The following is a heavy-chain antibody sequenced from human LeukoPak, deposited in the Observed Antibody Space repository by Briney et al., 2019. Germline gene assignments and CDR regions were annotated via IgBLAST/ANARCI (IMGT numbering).Heavy chain of an antibody. CDR2: IRSKANSYAT. CDR3: TRGRGVGSSSRAPFDDY. D-gene: IGHD6-13*01. Sequence: PGGSLRLSCAASGFTFSGSAMHWVRQASGKGLEWVGRIRSKANSYATAYAASVKGRFTISRDDSKNTAYLQMNSLKTEDTAVYYCTRGRGVGSSSRAPFDDYWGQGTLVTVSS. V-gene: IGHV3-73*01. CDR1: GFTFSGSA. J-gene: IGHJ4*02.